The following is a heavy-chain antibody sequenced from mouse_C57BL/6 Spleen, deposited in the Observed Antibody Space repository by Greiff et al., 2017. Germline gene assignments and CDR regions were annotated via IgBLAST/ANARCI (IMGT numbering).Heavy chain of an antibody. V-gene: IGHV1-80*01. CDR3: ARSWYYGSSLYCAMDC. J-gene: IGHJ4*01. D-gene: IGHD1-1*01. CDR1: GYAFSSYW. CDR2: IYPGDGDT. Sequence: VQLQQSGAELVKPGASVKISCKASGYAFSSYWMNWVKQRPGKGLEWIGQIYPGDGDTNYNGKFKGKATLTADKSSSTAYMQLSSLTSEDSAVYVCARSWYYGSSLYCAMDCWGQGTSVTVSS.